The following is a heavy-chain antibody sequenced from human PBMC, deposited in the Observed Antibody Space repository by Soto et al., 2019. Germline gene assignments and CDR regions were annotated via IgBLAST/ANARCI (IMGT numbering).Heavy chain of an antibody. J-gene: IGHJ4*02. V-gene: IGHV1-3*01. CDR1: GYMFTSHA. CDR3: ARDHYYDFWSGYYTVTPFDY. Sequence: ASVKVSCKASGYMFTSHAMHWVRQAPGQRLEWMGWINAGNGNTKYSQKFEGRVTITRDTSASTAYMDLSSLGSEDTAVYYCARDHYYDFWSGYYTVTPFDYWGQGTLVTVSS. CDR2: INAGNGNT. D-gene: IGHD3-3*01.